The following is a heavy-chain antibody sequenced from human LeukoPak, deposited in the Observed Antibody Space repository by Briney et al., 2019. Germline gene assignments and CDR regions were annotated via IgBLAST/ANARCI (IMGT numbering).Heavy chain of an antibody. D-gene: IGHD2-21*02. Sequence: PGGSLRLSCAASGFTFSSYGMNWVRQAPGKGLEWVSSISSSSSYIYYADSVKGRFTISRDNAKNSLYLQMNSLRAEDTAVYYCARDAYLAYCGGDCYPGWFDPWGQGTLVTVSS. J-gene: IGHJ5*02. CDR3: ARDAYLAYCGGDCYPGWFDP. V-gene: IGHV3-21*01. CDR1: GFTFSSYG. CDR2: ISSSSSYI.